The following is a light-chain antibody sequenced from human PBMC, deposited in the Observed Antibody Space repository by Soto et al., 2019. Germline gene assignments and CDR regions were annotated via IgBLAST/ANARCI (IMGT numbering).Light chain of an antibody. CDR2: GAS. CDR1: QSVSSSY. Sequence: EIVLTQSPGTLSLSPGERATLSCRASQSVSSSYLAWYQQKPGQAPRLLIYGASSRATGIPDRFSGSGSGTDFTLTISRLEPEDFAVYYWQQYDSSPVTFGQGNKVEIK. V-gene: IGKV3-20*01. CDR3: QQYDSSPVT. J-gene: IGKJ1*01.